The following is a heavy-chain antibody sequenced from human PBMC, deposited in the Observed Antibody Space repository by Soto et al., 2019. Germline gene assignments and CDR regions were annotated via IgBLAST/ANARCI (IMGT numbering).Heavy chain of an antibody. CDR1: GFTFNSYA. V-gene: IGHV3-7*03. Sequence: HPGGSLRLSCAASGFTFNSYAMSWVRQSPGKGLEWVSNIKQDGSERNYVNSVKGRFTISRDNAKNSVYLEMNSLRAEDTAVYYCVRGGVHYYDNSFDYWGQGTLVTVSS. CDR3: VRGGVHYYDNSFDY. D-gene: IGHD3-22*01. CDR2: IKQDGSER. J-gene: IGHJ4*02.